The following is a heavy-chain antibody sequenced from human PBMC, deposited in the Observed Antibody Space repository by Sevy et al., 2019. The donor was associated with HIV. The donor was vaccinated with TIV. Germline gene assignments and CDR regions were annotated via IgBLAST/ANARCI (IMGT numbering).Heavy chain of an antibody. CDR2: IGTAGDT. CDR3: ARAGYCSSTSCYDYGMDV. V-gene: IGHV3-13*01. J-gene: IGHJ6*02. CDR1: GFTFSSYD. D-gene: IGHD2-2*01. Sequence: GGSLRLSCAASGFTFSSYDMHWVRQATGKGLEWVSAIGTAGDTYYPGSVKGRFTISRENAKNSLYLQMNSLRAGGTAVYYCARAGYCSSTSCYDYGMDVWGQGTTVTVSS.